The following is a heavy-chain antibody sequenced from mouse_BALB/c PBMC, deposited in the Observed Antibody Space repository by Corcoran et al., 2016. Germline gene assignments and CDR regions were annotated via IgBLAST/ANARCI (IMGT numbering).Heavy chain of an antibody. J-gene: IGHJ4*01. CDR2: INTYTGEP. CDR1: GYTFTNYG. D-gene: IGHD3-1*01. V-gene: IGHV9-1*02. CDR3: GSTPRARYAMDY. Sequence: QIQLVQSGPELKKPGETVKISCKASGYTFTNYGMNWVKQAPGKGLKWMGWINTYTGEPTYADDFKGRFAFSLETSASTAYLQINNLKNEDMATYFRGSTPRARYAMDYWGQGTSVTVSS.